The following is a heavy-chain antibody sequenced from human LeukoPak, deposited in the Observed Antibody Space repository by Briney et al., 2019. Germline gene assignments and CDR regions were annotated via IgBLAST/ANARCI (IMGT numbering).Heavy chain of an antibody. Sequence: ASVKVSCKASGYTFTGYYMHWVRQAPGQGLEWMGWINPNSGGTNYAQKFQGRATMTRDTSISTAYMELSRLRSDDTAVYYCARDQWADSSGYYYASFDYWDQGTLVTVSS. CDR1: GYTFTGYY. CDR3: ARDQWADSSGYYYASFDY. J-gene: IGHJ4*02. CDR2: INPNSGGT. V-gene: IGHV1-2*02. D-gene: IGHD3-22*01.